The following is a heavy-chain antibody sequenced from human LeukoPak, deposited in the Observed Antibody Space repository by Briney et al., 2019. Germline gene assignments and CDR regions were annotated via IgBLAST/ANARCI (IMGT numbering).Heavy chain of an antibody. CDR2: IWYDGSNK. CDR3: AKDGSGTDYYGTDY. D-gene: IGHD3-10*01. V-gene: IGHV3-33*06. J-gene: IGHJ4*02. CDR1: VVTFSSYG. Sequence: GRSLRLSCAASVVTFSSYGMHWVRQAPGKGLEGVAVIWYDGSNKYYADSVKGRFTISRDNSKNTLYLQMNSLRAEDAAVYYCAKDGSGTDYYGTDYWGQGTLVTVSS.